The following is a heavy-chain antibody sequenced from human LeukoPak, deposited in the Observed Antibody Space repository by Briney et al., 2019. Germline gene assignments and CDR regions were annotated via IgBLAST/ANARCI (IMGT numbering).Heavy chain of an antibody. CDR3: ARSRWFGSYYGGNDY. V-gene: IGHV3-23*01. Sequence: GGSLRLSCAASGFTFSNYAMNWVRQAPGKGLEWVSAISGSSGNTYYADSVKGRFTISRDNSKNTLYLQMNSLRAEDTAVYYCARSRWFGSYYGGNDYWGQGTLVTVSS. J-gene: IGHJ4*02. CDR2: ISGSSGNT. D-gene: IGHD1-26*01. CDR1: GFTFSNYA.